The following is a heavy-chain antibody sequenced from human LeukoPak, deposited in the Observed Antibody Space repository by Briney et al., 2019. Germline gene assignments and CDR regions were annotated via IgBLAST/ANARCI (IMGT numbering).Heavy chain of an antibody. CDR2: IYHSGST. V-gene: IGHV4-4*02. CDR3: ARVPHSSSWYVDY. D-gene: IGHD6-13*01. Sequence: SGTLSLTCAVSGGSISSSNWWSWVRQPPGKGLEWIGEIYHSGSTNYNPSLKSRVTISVDKSKNQFSLKLSSVTAADTAVYYCARVPHSSSWYVDYWGQGTLVTVSS. J-gene: IGHJ4*02. CDR1: GGSISSSNW.